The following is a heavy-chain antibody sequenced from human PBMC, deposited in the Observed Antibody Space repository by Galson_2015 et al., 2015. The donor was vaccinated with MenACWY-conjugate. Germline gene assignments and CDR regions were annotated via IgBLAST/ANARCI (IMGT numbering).Heavy chain of an antibody. Sequence: SLRLSCAASGFTFTEFGMTWVRQAPGKGLEWVSHINSRSGNLLYADSVKGRFTISRDNAKNSVHLQMNNLRDEDTAVYFCTRDPEGDLDFDYWGQGTLVTVSS. CDR2: INSRSGNL. J-gene: IGHJ4*02. CDR1: GFTFTEFG. CDR3: TRDPEGDLDFDY. D-gene: IGHD2-21*02. V-gene: IGHV3-48*02.